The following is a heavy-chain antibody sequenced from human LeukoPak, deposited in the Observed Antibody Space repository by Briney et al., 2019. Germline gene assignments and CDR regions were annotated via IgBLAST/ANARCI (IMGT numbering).Heavy chain of an antibody. D-gene: IGHD1-14*01. J-gene: IGHJ5*02. Sequence: SETLSLTCTVSGGSISSYYWSWIRQPPGKGLGWIGYIYYSGSTNYNPSLKSRVTISVDTSKNQFSLKLSSVTAADTAVYYCAREGTGIDPWGQGTLVTVSS. V-gene: IGHV4-59*01. CDR2: IYYSGST. CDR3: AREGTGIDP. CDR1: GGSISSYY.